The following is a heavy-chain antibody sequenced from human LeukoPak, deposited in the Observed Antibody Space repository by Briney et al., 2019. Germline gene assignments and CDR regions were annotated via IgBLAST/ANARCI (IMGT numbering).Heavy chain of an antibody. CDR3: AKQDIVVVPATNGVDY. V-gene: IGHV3-7*01. Sequence: GGSLRLSCAASGFTFSSYWMSWVRQAPGKGLEWVANIKQDGSEKYYVDSVKGRFTISRDNAKNSLYLQMNSLRAEDTAVYYFAKQDIVVVPATNGVDYWGQGTLVTVSS. J-gene: IGHJ4*02. CDR1: GFTFSSYW. CDR2: IKQDGSEK. D-gene: IGHD2-2*01.